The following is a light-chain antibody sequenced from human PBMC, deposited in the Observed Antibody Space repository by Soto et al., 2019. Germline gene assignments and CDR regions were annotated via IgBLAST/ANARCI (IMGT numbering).Light chain of an antibody. CDR3: QVWDSSSDRV. Sequence: SYELTQPPSVSVAPGQTARITCGGHSIGSKIVHWFLQKPGQAPVLVVHDDDDRPSGIPERFSGSNSGNTATLTINAVEAGDEADYYCQVWDSSSDRVFGGGTKVTVL. V-gene: IGLV3-21*02. J-gene: IGLJ2*01. CDR1: SIGSKI. CDR2: DDD.